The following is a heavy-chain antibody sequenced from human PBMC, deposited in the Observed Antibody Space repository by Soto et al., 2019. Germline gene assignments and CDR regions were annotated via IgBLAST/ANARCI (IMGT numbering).Heavy chain of an antibody. V-gene: IGHV4-30-4*01. CDR3: VTEGGDNWFDP. J-gene: IGHJ5*02. Sequence: QVQLQESGPGLVKPSQTLSLTCTVSGGSISSGDYYWSWIRQPPGKGLEWIGYIYYSGSTFYNPSLKNRVTISLYTSKIQFSLKLSSVTASDTAVYYFVTEGGDNWFDPWGQGTLVTVSS. CDR2: IYYSGST. D-gene: IGHD6-25*01. CDR1: GGSISSGDYY.